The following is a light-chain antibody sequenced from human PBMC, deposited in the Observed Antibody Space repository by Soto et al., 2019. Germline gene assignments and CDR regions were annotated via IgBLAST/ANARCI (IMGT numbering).Light chain of an antibody. CDR3: HQRSSWPLT. J-gene: IGKJ4*01. Sequence: EIVLTQSPATLSLSPGERATLSCRASQSVSSFLAWYQHKPGRAPRLLIYDVSSRATGIPARFSGSGSGTDFTLTISSLEPEDFAVYYCHQRSSWPLTFGGGTNVEIK. CDR1: QSVSSF. CDR2: DVS. V-gene: IGKV3-11*01.